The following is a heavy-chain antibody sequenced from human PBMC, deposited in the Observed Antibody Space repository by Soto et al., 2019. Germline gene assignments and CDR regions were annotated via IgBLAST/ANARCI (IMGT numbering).Heavy chain of an antibody. D-gene: IGHD3-3*01. CDR3: AKSSDFWSGPLAH. V-gene: IGHV1-69*13. CDR2: IIPIFGTA. J-gene: IGHJ4*02. Sequence: ASVKVSCKASGGTFSSYAISWVRQAPGQGLEWMGGIIPIFGTANYAQKFQGRVTITADESTSTAYMELSSLRSEDTAVYYCAKSSDFWSGPLAHWGQGTLVTVSS. CDR1: GGTFSSYA.